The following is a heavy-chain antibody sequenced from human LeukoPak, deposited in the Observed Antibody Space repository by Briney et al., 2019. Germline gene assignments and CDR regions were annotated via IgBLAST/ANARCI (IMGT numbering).Heavy chain of an antibody. D-gene: IGHD3-10*01. Sequence: GGSLRLSCAVSGLTLSSYSMNWVRQAPGKGLEWEEFIHYEGARSYYADSVKGRFTISRDNSRNTLSLQMTSLRPEDTAVYYCAKAIWVAATSSWFCLDYWGQGTLVTVSS. CDR2: IHYEGARS. CDR1: GLTLSSYS. CDR3: AKAIWVAATSSWFCLDY. J-gene: IGHJ4*02. V-gene: IGHV3-30*02.